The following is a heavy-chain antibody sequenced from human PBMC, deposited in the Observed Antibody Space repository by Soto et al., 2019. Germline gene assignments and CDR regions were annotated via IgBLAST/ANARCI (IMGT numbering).Heavy chain of an antibody. D-gene: IGHD2-2*01. Sequence: SSVKVSCKVSGYTLTSYGIRWVGQGPGRGLEWMGWISTYNGKTVNPQKLPGRVTMTTDTLTSTAYMELRRLRTDDRALYYCARDILGLSDSTKCYDYFYGMDVWG. CDR3: ARDILGLSDSTKCYDYFYGMDV. J-gene: IGHJ6*02. CDR2: ISTYNGKT. CDR1: GYTLTSYG. V-gene: IGHV1-18*01.